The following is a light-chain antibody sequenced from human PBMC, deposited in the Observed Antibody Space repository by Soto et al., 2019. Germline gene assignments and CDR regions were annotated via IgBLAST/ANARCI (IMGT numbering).Light chain of an antibody. Sequence: QSALTQPASVSGSPGQSITISCTGTSSDVGSYNYVSWYQQHPGKAPKLMIFEIFNRPSGISNRFSGSKSGNTASLTISGLQAEDEAYYYCSSYTTDNTHVFGGGTKLTVL. J-gene: IGLJ2*01. CDR1: SSDVGSYNY. CDR3: SSYTTDNTHV. V-gene: IGLV2-14*01. CDR2: EIF.